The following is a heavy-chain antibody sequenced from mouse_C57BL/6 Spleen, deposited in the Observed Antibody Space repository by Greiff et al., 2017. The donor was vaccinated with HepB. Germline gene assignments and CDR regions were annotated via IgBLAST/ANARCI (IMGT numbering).Heavy chain of an antibody. CDR3: ARGGYYGPYAMDY. V-gene: IGHV5-17*01. CDR1: GFTFSDYG. D-gene: IGHD1-1*01. J-gene: IGHJ4*01. CDR2: ISSGSSTI. Sequence: EVQGVESGGGLVKPGGSLKLSCAASGFTFSDYGMHWVRQAPEKGLEWVAYISSGSSTIYYADTVKGRFTISRDNAKNTLFLQMTSLRSEDTAMYYCARGGYYGPYAMDYWGQGTSVTVSS.